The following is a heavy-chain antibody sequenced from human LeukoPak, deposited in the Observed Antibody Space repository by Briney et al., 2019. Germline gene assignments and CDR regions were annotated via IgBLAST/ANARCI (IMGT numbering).Heavy chain of an antibody. CDR3: ARDTGATPAYYYYYMDV. CDR1: GYTFTSYG. J-gene: IGHJ6*03. Sequence: ASVKVSCKASGYTFTSYGIRWVRQAPGQGLEWMGWISAYNGNTNYAQKLQGRVTMTTDTSTSTAYMELRSLRSDDTAVYYCARDTGATPAYYYYYMDVWGKGTTVTVSS. CDR2: ISAYNGNT. V-gene: IGHV1-18*01. D-gene: IGHD1-26*01.